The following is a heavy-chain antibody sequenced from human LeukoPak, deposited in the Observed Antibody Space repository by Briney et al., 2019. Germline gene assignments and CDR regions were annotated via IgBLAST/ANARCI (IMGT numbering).Heavy chain of an antibody. CDR1: GFTFSSYS. J-gene: IGHJ4*02. V-gene: IGHV3-21*01. CDR2: ISSSSSYI. Sequence: GGSLRLSCAASGFTFSSYSMNWVRQAPGKGLEWVSSISSSSSYIYYADSVKGRFTISRDNSKNTLYLHLNSLRAEDTAIYYCAKTSSWYPYYFDYWGQGTLVTVSS. CDR3: AKTSSWYPYYFDY. D-gene: IGHD6-13*01.